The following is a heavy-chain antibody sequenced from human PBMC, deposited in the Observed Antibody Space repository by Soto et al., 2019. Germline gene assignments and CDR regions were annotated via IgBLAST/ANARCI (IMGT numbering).Heavy chain of an antibody. D-gene: IGHD6-13*01. Sequence: GASVKVSCKASGGTFSSYAISWVRQAPGQGLEWMGGIIPIFGTANYAQKFQGRVTITADESTSTAYMELSSLRSEDTAVYYCAGGIAAAGPEYNLFDPWGQGTLVTVSS. J-gene: IGHJ5*02. V-gene: IGHV1-69*13. CDR3: AGGIAAAGPEYNLFDP. CDR1: GGTFSSYA. CDR2: IIPIFGTA.